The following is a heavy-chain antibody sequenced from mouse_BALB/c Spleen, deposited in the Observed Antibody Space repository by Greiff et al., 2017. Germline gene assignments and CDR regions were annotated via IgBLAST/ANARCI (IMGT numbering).Heavy chain of an antibody. V-gene: IGHV5-15*02. CDR1: GFTFSDYG. CDR2: ISNLAYSI. J-gene: IGHJ4*01. D-gene: IGHD1-1*01. Sequence: EVQRVESGGGLVQPGGSRKLSCAASGFTFSDYGMAWVRQAPGKGPEWVAFISNLAYSIYYADTVTGRFTISRENAKNTLYLEMSSLRSEDTAMYYCARDRGYGSSYGAMDYWGQGTSVTVSS. CDR3: ARDRGYGSSYGAMDY.